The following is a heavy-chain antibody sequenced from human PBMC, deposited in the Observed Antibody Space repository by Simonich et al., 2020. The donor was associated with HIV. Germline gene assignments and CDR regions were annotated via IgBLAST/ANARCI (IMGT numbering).Heavy chain of an antibody. D-gene: IGHD1-26*01. V-gene: IGHV1-2*06. CDR1: GYTFTDYN. Sequence: VQSGAEVKKPGASVKVSCKASGYTFTDYNIHWVRQAPGQGLEWMGRVNPNSGCTDYTQKFQGRVTMTRDKSITTAYMELSRLRSDDTAFYYCATHGPGSYSSALDIWGQGTMVTVSS. CDR3: ATHGPGSYSSALDI. CDR2: VNPNSGCT. J-gene: IGHJ3*02.